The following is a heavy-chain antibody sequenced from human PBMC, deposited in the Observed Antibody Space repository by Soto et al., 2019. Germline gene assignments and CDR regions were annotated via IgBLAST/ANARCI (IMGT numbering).Heavy chain of an antibody. Sequence: QITLKESGPTLVKPTQTLTLTCTFSGFSLTTSGVGVGWIRQPPGKALEWLALIYWDDDKRYSPSLKIRLTITKDTSKNQVVLTLPNMDPADTATYFCAHRTTPVTWWVDPWGQGTLGTVSS. D-gene: IGHD4-17*01. J-gene: IGHJ5*02. CDR1: GFSLTTSGVG. CDR3: AHRTTPVTWWVDP. V-gene: IGHV2-5*02. CDR2: IYWDDDK.